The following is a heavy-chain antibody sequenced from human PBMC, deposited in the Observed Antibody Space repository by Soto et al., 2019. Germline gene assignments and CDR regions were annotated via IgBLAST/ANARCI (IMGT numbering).Heavy chain of an antibody. J-gene: IGHJ4*02. CDR2: IWYDGSNK. CDR3: ARAPVGYCSGGSCYPPALYYFDY. Sequence: PGGSLRLSCAASGFTFSSYGMHWVRQAPGKGLEWVAVIWYDGSNKYYADSVKGRFTISRDNSKNTLYLQMNSLRAEDTAVYYCARAPVGYCSGGSCYPPALYYFDYWGQGTLVTVSS. D-gene: IGHD2-15*01. CDR1: GFTFSSYG. V-gene: IGHV3-33*08.